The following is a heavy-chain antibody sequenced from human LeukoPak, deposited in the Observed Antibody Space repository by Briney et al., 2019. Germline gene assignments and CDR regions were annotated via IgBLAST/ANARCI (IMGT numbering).Heavy chain of an antibody. Sequence: ASVKVSCKASGYTFTGYYMHWVRQAPGQGLEWMGWINPNSGSTNYAQKFQGRVTMTRDTSISTAYMELSRLRSDDTAVYYCARVYDFWSGYYFGYWGQGTLVTVSS. D-gene: IGHD3-3*01. J-gene: IGHJ4*02. CDR3: ARVYDFWSGYYFGY. V-gene: IGHV1-2*02. CDR1: GYTFTGYY. CDR2: INPNSGST.